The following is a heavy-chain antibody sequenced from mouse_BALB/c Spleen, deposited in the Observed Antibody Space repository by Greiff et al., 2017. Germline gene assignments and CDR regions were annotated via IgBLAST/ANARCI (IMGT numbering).Heavy chain of an antibody. V-gene: IGHV2-4-1*01. Sequence: VQLVESGPGLVQPSQSLSITCTVSGFSLTSYGVHWVRQSPGKGLEWLGVIWSGGSTDYNAAFISRLSISKDNSKSQVFFKMNSLQADDTAIYYCARSYDGYPSYAMDYWGQGTSVTVSS. D-gene: IGHD2-3*01. J-gene: IGHJ4*01. CDR1: GFSLTSYG. CDR3: ARSYDGYPSYAMDY. CDR2: IWSGGST.